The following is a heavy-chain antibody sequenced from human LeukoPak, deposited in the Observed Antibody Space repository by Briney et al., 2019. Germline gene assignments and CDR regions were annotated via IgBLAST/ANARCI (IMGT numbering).Heavy chain of an antibody. J-gene: IGHJ4*02. V-gene: IGHV4-59*01. CDR1: GGSISSYY. CDR2: IYYSGSA. Sequence: PSETLSLTCTVSGGSISSYYWSWIRQPPGPGLEWIGYIYYSGSANYNPSLKSRVTISVDTSKNQFSLKLSSVTAADTAVYYCAREYSYGRLDYWGQGTLVTVSS. CDR3: AREYSYGRLDY. D-gene: IGHD5-18*01.